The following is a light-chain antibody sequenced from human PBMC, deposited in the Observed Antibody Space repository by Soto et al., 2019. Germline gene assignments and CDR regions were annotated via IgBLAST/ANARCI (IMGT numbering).Light chain of an antibody. CDR3: QYRTT. CDR2: DAS. CDR1: QSISSY. Sequence: EIVLTQSPATLSLSPGERATLSCRASQSISSYLAWYQHKPAQAPWLLIDDASSRATSITARFSGSGSGTDFTLTISSLEPEDFAVYYCQYRTTFGQGTRLEIK. V-gene: IGKV3-11*01. J-gene: IGKJ5*01.